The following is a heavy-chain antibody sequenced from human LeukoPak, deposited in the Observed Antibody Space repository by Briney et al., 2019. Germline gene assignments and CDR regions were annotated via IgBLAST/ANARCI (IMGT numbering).Heavy chain of an antibody. Sequence: GASVKVSCKASGGTFSSYAISWVRQAPGQGLEWMGGIIPIFGTANYAQKFQGRVAITTDESTSTAYMELSSLRSEDTAVYYCARVPAAGYYYYYMDVWGKGTTVTVSS. CDR1: GGTFSSYA. J-gene: IGHJ6*03. CDR3: ARVPAAGYYYYYMDV. CDR2: IIPIFGTA. D-gene: IGHD2-2*01. V-gene: IGHV1-69*05.